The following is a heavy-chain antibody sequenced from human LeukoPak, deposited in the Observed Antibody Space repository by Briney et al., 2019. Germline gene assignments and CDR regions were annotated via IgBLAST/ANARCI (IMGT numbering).Heavy chain of an antibody. CDR1: EFSVGSNY. CDR3: TRDSSAWSRDY. Sequence: GGSLRLSCAASEFSVGSNYMTWVRQAPGKGLEWVSTITYNGAGTYYVDSVKDRFTISRDNFKNTVYLQMSSLRVEDTAVYYCTRDSSAWSRDYWGQGTLVTVSS. V-gene: IGHV3-53*01. CDR2: ITYNGAGT. D-gene: IGHD6-19*01. J-gene: IGHJ4*02.